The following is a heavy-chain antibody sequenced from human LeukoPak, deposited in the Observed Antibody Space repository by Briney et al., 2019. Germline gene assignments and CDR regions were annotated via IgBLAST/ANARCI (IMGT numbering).Heavy chain of an antibody. D-gene: IGHD1-1*01. J-gene: IGHJ6*03. V-gene: IGHV4-59*01. CDR3: AREGLTTIGVIDV. CDR1: GASIGSYY. Sequence: SETLSLTCSVSGASIGSYYWIWIRQPPGKGPEWLGTIYYSGNTKYNSSLKSRVSILADMSNNQFSLRLSSVTAADTAVYYCAREGLTTIGVIDVWGKGTTVTVSS. CDR2: IYYSGNT.